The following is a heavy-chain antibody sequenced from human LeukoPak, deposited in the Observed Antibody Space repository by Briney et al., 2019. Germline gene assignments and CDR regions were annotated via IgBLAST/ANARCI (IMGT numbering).Heavy chain of an antibody. D-gene: IGHD3-3*01. CDR2: MNPNSGNT. Sequence: ASVKVSCKASGYTFTSYDINWVRQATGQGREWMGWMNPNSGNTGYAQKFQGRVTMTRNTSISTAYMELSSLRSEDTAVYYCASGSDDFWSGYYNPYYYGMDVWGQGTTVTVSS. CDR3: ASGSDDFWSGYYNPYYYGMDV. CDR1: GYTFTSYD. J-gene: IGHJ6*02. V-gene: IGHV1-8*01.